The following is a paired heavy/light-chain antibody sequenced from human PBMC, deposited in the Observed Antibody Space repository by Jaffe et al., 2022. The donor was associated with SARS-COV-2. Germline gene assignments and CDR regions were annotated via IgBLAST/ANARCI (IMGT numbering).Heavy chain of an antibody. J-gene: IGHJ6*02. V-gene: IGHV4-59*01. CDR1: GDSISNYY. CDR3: ARGFYYYGMDV. Sequence: QVQLQESGPGLVKPSETLSLTCTVSGDSISNYYWSWIRQPPGKGLEWIGYIYYSGSTNYNPSLKSRVTISVDTSKNQFSLKLSSVTAADTAVYYCARGFYYYGMDVWGQGTTVTASS. CDR2: IYYSGST.
Light chain of an antibody. CDR3: AAWDDSLSGRYV. CDR1: SSNIGSNY. CDR2: RNN. V-gene: IGLV1-47*01. J-gene: IGLJ1*01. Sequence: QSVLTQPPSASGTPGQRVTISCSGSSSNIGSNYVYWYQQLPGTAPKVLIYRNNQRPSGVPDRFSGSKSGTSASLAISGLRSEDEADYYCAAWDDSLSGRYVFGTGTKVTVL.